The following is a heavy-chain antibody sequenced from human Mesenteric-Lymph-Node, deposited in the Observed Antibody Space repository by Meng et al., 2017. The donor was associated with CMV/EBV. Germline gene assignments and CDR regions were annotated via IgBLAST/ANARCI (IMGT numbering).Heavy chain of an antibody. V-gene: IGHV4-59*01. CDR2: MYYSGNT. CDR1: GGSISNYY. J-gene: IGHJ3*02. CDR3: ASLSAAMWAFDI. Sequence: SETLSLTCTVSGGSISNYYWSWIRQAPGKGLEWIEYMYYSGNTNYNPSLKSRVTMSVGTSKNQFSLKLSSVTAADTAVYYCASLSAAMWAFDIWGQGTMVTVSS. D-gene: IGHD2-2*01.